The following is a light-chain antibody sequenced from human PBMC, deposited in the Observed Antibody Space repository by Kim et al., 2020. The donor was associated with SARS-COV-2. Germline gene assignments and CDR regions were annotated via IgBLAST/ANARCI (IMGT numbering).Light chain of an antibody. Sequence: SYELTQPPSASVSPGQTASITCSGDKLGDKYACWYQQKPGQSPVLVIYQDSKRPSGIPERFSGSNSGNTATLTISGTQAMDEADYYCQAWDSSPVFGGGTQLTVL. J-gene: IGLJ2*01. V-gene: IGLV3-1*01. CDR2: QDS. CDR3: QAWDSSPV. CDR1: KLGDKY.